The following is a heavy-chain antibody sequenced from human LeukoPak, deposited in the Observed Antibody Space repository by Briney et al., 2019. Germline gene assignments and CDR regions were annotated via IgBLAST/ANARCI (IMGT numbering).Heavy chain of an antibody. V-gene: IGHV3-23*01. Sequence: GGSLRLSCAASGFTFSNYAMSWVRQAPGRGLEWVSGISGSGGSTYYADSVKGRLTISRDNSKNTLYLQMDSLRAEDTAVYYCAKGMVRGVLDYWGQGTLVTVSS. J-gene: IGHJ4*02. CDR1: GFTFSNYA. D-gene: IGHD3-10*01. CDR2: ISGSGGST. CDR3: AKGMVRGVLDY.